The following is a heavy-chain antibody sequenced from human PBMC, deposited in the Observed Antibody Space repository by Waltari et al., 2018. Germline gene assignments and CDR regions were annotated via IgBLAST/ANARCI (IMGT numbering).Heavy chain of an antibody. CDR2: INHSGGT. D-gene: IGHD6-13*01. CDR1: GGSFSGYY. V-gene: IGHV4-34*01. J-gene: IGHJ4*02. Sequence: QVQLQQWGAGLLKPSETLSLTCAVYGGSFSGYYWSWIPQPPGKGLEGIGEINHSGGTNDNPSIKSRVAISVDTSTNQFALKLSSVTAADTSVYYCTRGLLAAAGPRFGYWGQGTLVTVSS. CDR3: TRGLLAAAGPRFGY.